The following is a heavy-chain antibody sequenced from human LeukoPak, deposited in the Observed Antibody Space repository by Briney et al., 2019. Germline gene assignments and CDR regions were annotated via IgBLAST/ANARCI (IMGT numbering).Heavy chain of an antibody. CDR3: AKVGATGAYGFQH. D-gene: IGHD1-26*01. J-gene: IGHJ1*01. CDR2: ISYDGSNK. V-gene: IGHV3-30*18. Sequence: PGGSLRLSCAASGFTFSSYGMHWVRQAPGKGLEWVAVISYDGSNKYYADSVKGRFTISRDNSKNTLYLQMNSLRAEDTAVYYCAKVGATGAYGFQHWGQGTLVTVSS. CDR1: GFTFSSYG.